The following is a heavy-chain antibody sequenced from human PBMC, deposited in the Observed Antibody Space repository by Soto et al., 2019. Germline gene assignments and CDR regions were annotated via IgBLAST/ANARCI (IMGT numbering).Heavy chain of an antibody. CDR2: TYYRSKWYN. J-gene: IGHJ4*02. CDR3: ARGEQYSGRIFDY. Sequence: SETLSLTCGISGDSVSSNSAAWNWLRQSPSRGLEWLGRTYYRSKWYNDYAVSVESRITINPDTSKNHFSLQLNFVTPEDTAVYFCARGEQYSGRIFDYWGQGTLVTVSS. D-gene: IGHD1-26*01. CDR1: GDSVSSNSAA. V-gene: IGHV6-1*01.